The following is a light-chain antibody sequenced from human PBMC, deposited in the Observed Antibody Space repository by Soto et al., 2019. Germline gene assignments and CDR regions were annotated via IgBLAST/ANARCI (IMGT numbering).Light chain of an antibody. CDR3: AAWDDSLNGWV. Sequence: QPVLTQPPSASGTPGQRVTISCSGSSSNIGSNYVYWYHQLPGTAPKLLIHSNNQRPSGVPDRFSGSKSGTSASLAISGLQAEDEADYYCAAWDDSLNGWVFGGGTKLTVL. CDR1: SSNIGSNY. V-gene: IGLV1-44*01. J-gene: IGLJ3*02. CDR2: SNN.